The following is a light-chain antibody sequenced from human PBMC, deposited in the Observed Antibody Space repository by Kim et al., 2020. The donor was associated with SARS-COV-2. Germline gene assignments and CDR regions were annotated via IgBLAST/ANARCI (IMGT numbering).Light chain of an antibody. CDR2: DAS. J-gene: IGKJ5*01. V-gene: IGKV3-11*01. CDR1: QSVSSY. CDR3: QQRSTTIT. Sequence: SLSPRERATLSCRASQSVSSYLAWYQQKPGQAPRLLIYDASNSATGIPARFSGSGSGTDFTLTISSLEPEDFAVYYCQQRSTTITFGQGTRLEIK.